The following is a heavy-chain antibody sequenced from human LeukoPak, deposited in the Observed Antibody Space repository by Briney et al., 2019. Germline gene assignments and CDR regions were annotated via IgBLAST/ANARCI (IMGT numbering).Heavy chain of an antibody. Sequence: GGSLRLSCVASGFTFSSSDMHWVRHATGKGLEWVSAIGTAGDTYYPGSVKGRFTISRENAKNSLYLQMNSLRVGDTAVYYCARLRSAAFDIWGQGTMATVSS. V-gene: IGHV3-13*01. CDR3: ARLRSAAFDI. J-gene: IGHJ3*02. CDR1: GFTFSSSD. D-gene: IGHD4-17*01. CDR2: IGTAGDT.